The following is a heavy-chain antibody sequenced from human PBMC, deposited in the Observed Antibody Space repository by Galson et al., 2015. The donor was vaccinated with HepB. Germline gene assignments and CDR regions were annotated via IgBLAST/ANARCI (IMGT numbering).Heavy chain of an antibody. CDR2: IRSKANSYAT. J-gene: IGHJ4*02. CDR1: GFTFSGSA. V-gene: IGHV3-73*01. D-gene: IGHD3-22*01. CDR3: TRHGGYDSSGNPLDY. Sequence: SLRLSCAASGFTFSGSAMHWVRQASGKGLEWVGRIRSKANSYATAYAASVKGRFTISRGDSKNTAYLQMNSLKTEDTAVYYCTRHGGYDSSGNPLDYWGQGTLVTVSS.